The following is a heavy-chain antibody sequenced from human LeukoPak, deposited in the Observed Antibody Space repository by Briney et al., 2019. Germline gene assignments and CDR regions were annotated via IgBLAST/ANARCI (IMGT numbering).Heavy chain of an antibody. CDR3: TSALNLVLGELLGY. D-gene: IGHD3-16*01. V-gene: IGHV3-15*01. CDR2: IKTEAEDGTT. CDR1: GFIFGKAW. Sequence: GGSLRLSCAASGFIFGKAWMAWVRQAPGKGLEWVGHIKTEAEDGTTDYAAPVKGRFTISRDDAKSTLYLQMNSLNTEDTAVYFCTSALNLVLGELLGYWGQGTLVTVSS. J-gene: IGHJ4*02.